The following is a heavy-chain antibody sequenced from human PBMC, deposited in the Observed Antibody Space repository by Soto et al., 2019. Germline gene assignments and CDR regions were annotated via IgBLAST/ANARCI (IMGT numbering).Heavy chain of an antibody. Sequence: SVKVSCKASGGTFSSYAISWVRQAPGQGLEWMGGIIPIFGTANYAQKFQGRVTITADESTSTAYMELSSLRSEDTASYYCARDLEMGIAVAGTLGMDVWGQGTTVTVSS. CDR2: IIPIFGTA. CDR1: GGTFSSYA. CDR3: ARDLEMGIAVAGTLGMDV. V-gene: IGHV1-69*13. J-gene: IGHJ6*02. D-gene: IGHD6-19*01.